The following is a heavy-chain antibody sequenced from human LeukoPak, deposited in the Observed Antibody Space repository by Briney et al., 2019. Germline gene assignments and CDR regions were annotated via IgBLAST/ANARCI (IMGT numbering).Heavy chain of an antibody. CDR2: ISGSGGST. CDR1: GFTFSSCA. Sequence: GGSLRLSCAASGFTFSSCAMSWVRQAPGKGLEWVSAISGSGGSTYYADSVKGRFTISRDNSKNTLYLQMNSLRAEDTAVYYCAKDMGYCTNGVCYPYDYWGQGTLVTVSS. J-gene: IGHJ4*02. D-gene: IGHD2-8*01. CDR3: AKDMGYCTNGVCYPYDY. V-gene: IGHV3-23*01.